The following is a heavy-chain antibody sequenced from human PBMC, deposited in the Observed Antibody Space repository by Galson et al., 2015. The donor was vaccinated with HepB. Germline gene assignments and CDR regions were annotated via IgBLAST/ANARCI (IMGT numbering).Heavy chain of an antibody. CDR1: GFTFSSYS. V-gene: IGHV3-21*01. CDR3: ARDRSPQYSSSWYTPPHYYGMDV. Sequence: SLRLSCAASGFTFSSYSMNWVRQAPGKGLEWVSSISSSSSYIYYADSVKGRFTISRDNAKNSLYLQMNSLRAEDTAVYYCARDRSPQYSSSWYTPPHYYGMDVWGQGTTVTVSS. D-gene: IGHD6-13*01. J-gene: IGHJ6*02. CDR2: ISSSSSYI.